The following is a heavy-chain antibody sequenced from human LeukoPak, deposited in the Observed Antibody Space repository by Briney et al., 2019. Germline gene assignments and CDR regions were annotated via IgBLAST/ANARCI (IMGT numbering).Heavy chain of an antibody. CDR3: ARDSGNFYAS. CDR2: ISSGSSTI. D-gene: IGHD2/OR15-2a*01. Sequence: GGSLRLSCAASAFTFRTYWMSWVRQAPGKGLEWVSYISSGSSTIYYADSVKGRFTISRDNAKNSLYLQMNSLRDEDTAVYYRARDSGNFYASWGQGILVTVSS. J-gene: IGHJ4*02. V-gene: IGHV3-48*02. CDR1: AFTFRTYW.